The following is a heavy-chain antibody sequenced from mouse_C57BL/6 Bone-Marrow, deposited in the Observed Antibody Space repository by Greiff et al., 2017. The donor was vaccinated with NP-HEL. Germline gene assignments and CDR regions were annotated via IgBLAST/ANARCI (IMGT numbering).Heavy chain of an antibody. V-gene: IGHV14-4*01. CDR2: IDPENGDT. J-gene: IGHJ1*03. D-gene: IGHD1-1*01. Sequence: VQLKQSGAELVRPGASVKLSCTASGFNITDDYMHWVKQRPEQGLEWIGWIDPENGDTEYASKFQGKATITADTSSNTAYLQLSSLTSEDTAVYYCTTVLYYGSSYGWYFDVWGTGTTVTVSS. CDR3: TTVLYYGSSYGWYFDV. CDR1: GFNITDDY.